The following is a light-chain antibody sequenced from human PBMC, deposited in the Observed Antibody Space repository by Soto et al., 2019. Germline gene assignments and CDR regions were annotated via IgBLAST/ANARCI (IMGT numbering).Light chain of an antibody. Sequence: EIVLTQSPGTLSLSPGERATLSCRASQSVSSSYLAWYQQKPGQAPRLLIYGASSSATGIPDRFSGSGSGTDFTLTISRLEPEDFAVYYCQQYGSSPTPTTFGQGTKVEIK. V-gene: IGKV3-20*01. CDR2: GAS. J-gene: IGKJ1*01. CDR3: QQYGSSPTPTT. CDR1: QSVSSSY.